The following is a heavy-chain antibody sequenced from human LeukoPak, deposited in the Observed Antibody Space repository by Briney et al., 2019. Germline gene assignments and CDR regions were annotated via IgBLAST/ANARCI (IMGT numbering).Heavy chain of an antibody. CDR1: GFTFSSYA. D-gene: IGHD4-17*01. Sequence: GGSLRLSCAASGFTFSSYAMTWVRQAPGKGLEWVSSISSSSSYIYYADSVKGRFTISRDNAKNSLYLQMNSLRAEDTAVYYCARETGPTAFDYWGQGTLVTVSS. J-gene: IGHJ4*02. CDR3: ARETGPTAFDY. V-gene: IGHV3-21*01. CDR2: ISSSSSYI.